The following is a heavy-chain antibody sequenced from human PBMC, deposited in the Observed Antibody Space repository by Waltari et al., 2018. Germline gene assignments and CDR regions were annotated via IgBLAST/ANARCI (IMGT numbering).Heavy chain of an antibody. CDR1: GGNFGRYA. V-gene: IGHV1-69*11. D-gene: IGHD3-16*01. J-gene: IGHJ3*02. CDR3: ARRKLGEAFDI. CDR2: TLPILGSP. Sequence: QVQLVQSGAEVKKPGSSVRVSCRASGGNFGRYAITWVRQVPGQGLEWMGGTLPILGSPMYEAKIQGRVSITADELTYTVYMDLNSLRSDDTAIYYCARRKLGEAFDIWGQGTVVIVSS.